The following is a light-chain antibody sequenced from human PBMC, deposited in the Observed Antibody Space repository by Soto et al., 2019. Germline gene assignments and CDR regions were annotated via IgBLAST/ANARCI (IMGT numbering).Light chain of an antibody. Sequence: EIVLTQSPGTLSLSPGERATLSCRASQSVSSSYLAWYQQKPGQAHRLLIYGASSRATGIPDRFSGSGSGTDFTLTISRLEPEDFAVYYCQQYGSSPPWTLGQGTKVEIK. CDR2: GAS. V-gene: IGKV3-20*01. J-gene: IGKJ1*01. CDR1: QSVSSSY. CDR3: QQYGSSPPWT.